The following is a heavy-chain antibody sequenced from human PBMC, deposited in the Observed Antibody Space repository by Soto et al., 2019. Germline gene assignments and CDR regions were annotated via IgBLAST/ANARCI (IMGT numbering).Heavy chain of an antibody. V-gene: IGHV5-51*01. CDR1: GYSFSTYW. Sequence: PGESLKISCKASGYSFSTYWIGWVRQMPGKGLEWMWIIYPCDSETRYSPSFQGQVTISADKYSSTAYLQWSSLKASDTAMYYCALHRTVNLYYSGMDVWGQGTTVTVSS. CDR2: IYPCDSET. J-gene: IGHJ6*02. D-gene: IGHD2-2*01. CDR3: ALHRTVNLYYSGMDV.